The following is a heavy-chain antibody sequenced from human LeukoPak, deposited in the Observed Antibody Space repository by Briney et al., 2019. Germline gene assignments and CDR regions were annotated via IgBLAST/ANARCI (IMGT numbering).Heavy chain of an antibody. CDR2: IYYSGST. CDR3: ARAWQQLAYFDY. CDR1: GGSISSYY. D-gene: IGHD6-13*01. V-gene: IGHV4-59*13. Sequence: SETLSLTCTVSGGSISSYYWSWIRQPPGKGLEWIGYIYYSGSTNYNPSLKSRVTISVDTSKNQFSLKLSSVTAADTAVYYCARAWQQLAYFDYWGQGTLVTVSS. J-gene: IGHJ4*02.